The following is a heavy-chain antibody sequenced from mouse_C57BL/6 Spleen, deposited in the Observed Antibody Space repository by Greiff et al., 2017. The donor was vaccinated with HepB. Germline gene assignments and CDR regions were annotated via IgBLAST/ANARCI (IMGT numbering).Heavy chain of an antibody. CDR2: IYPRSGNT. CDR1: GYTFTSYG. D-gene: IGHD2-3*01. Sequence: QVQLQQSGAELARPGASVKLSCKASGYTFTSYGISWVKQRTGQGLEWIGEIYPRSGNTYYNEKFKGKATLTADKSSSTAYMELRSLTSEDSAVYFCARSGDGYYPLDYWGQGTTLTVSS. J-gene: IGHJ2*01. CDR3: ARSGDGYYPLDY. V-gene: IGHV1-81*01.